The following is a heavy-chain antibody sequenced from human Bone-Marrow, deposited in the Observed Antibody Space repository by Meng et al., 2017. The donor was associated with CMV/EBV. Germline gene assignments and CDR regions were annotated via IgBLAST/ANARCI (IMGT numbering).Heavy chain of an antibody. Sequence: CADSGFTFRSYGMHWVRQAPGKGLEWVAVISYDGSNKYYADSVKGRFTISRDNSKNTLYLQMNSLRAEDTAVYYCAKCPFPEWELPDYWGQGTLVTVSS. CDR2: ISYDGSNK. D-gene: IGHD1-26*01. J-gene: IGHJ4*02. CDR3: AKCPFPEWELPDY. CDR1: GFTFRSYG. V-gene: IGHV3-30*18.